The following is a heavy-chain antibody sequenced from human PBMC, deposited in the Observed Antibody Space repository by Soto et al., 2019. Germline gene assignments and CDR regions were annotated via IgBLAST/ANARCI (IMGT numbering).Heavy chain of an antibody. CDR3: TKGRDLEWFLSGGGEET. CDR1: GFTFRNYA. J-gene: IGHJ5*02. Sequence: QLLQSGGGLVQPGGSLRLSCAASGFTFRNYAMSWVRQTPEKGLEWVSAINGGGISTYYADSVKGRFTISRDQSKNTNSLQMDSLRVEDTALYYCTKGRDLEWFLSGGGEETWGRGTLVTVSS. CDR2: INGGGIST. D-gene: IGHD3-3*01. V-gene: IGHV3-23*01.